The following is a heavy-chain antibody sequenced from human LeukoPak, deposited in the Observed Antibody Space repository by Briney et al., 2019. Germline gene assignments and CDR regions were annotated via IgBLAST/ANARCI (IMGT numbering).Heavy chain of an antibody. Sequence: GRSLRLSCAASGVTFSNAWMSWVRQAPGKGLEWVGRIKSKTDGGTTDYAAPVKGRFTISRDDSKNTLYLQMNSLKTEDTAVYYCTTDQWFGELYWFDPWGQGTLVTVSS. CDR1: GVTFSNAW. J-gene: IGHJ5*02. D-gene: IGHD3-10*01. V-gene: IGHV3-15*01. CDR2: IKSKTDGGTT. CDR3: TTDQWFGELYWFDP.